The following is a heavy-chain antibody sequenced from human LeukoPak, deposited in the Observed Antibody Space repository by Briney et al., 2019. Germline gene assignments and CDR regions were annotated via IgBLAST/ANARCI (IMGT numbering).Heavy chain of an antibody. V-gene: IGHV3-23*01. CDR3: AKDLEDWFAP. D-gene: IGHD2-15*01. CDR2: ISGSGGST. Sequence: TGGSLRLSCAASGFTFSSYAMSWVRQAPGKGLEWVSAISGSGGSTNNADSVKGRFTISRDNSKNTLYLQMNSLRAEDTAVYYCAKDLEDWFAPWGQGTLVTVSS. CDR1: GFTFSSYA. J-gene: IGHJ5*02.